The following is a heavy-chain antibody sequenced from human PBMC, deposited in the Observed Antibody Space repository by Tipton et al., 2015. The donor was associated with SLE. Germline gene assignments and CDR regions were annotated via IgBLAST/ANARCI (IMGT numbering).Heavy chain of an antibody. J-gene: IGHJ4*02. CDR3: ARLPLSRSGTTLYYFDY. CDR2: IYPGDSDT. V-gene: IGHV5-51*01. D-gene: IGHD1-7*01. Sequence: QLVQSGAEVKKPGESLKISCKGFGYSFTSFWIGWVRQMPGKGLEWMGIIYPGDSDTRYNPSFQGQVTISADKSLSTAYLQWSGLKASDTAMYYCARLPLSRSGTTLYYFDYWGQGTLVTVSS. CDR1: GYSFTSFW.